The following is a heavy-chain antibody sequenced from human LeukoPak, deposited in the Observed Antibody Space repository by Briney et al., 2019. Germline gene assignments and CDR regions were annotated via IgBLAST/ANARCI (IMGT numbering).Heavy chain of an antibody. CDR1: GFTFSSYG. Sequence: GRSLRLSCAASGFTFSSYGMHWVRQAPGKGLEWVAVIWHDGSHEYYGDSVKGRFRISRDNSKNTLFLQMNSLRAEDTAVYYCARENYDGDYVDYWGQGTLVTVSS. J-gene: IGHJ4*02. V-gene: IGHV3-33*01. CDR2: IWHDGSHE. CDR3: ARENYDGDYVDY. D-gene: IGHD3-16*01.